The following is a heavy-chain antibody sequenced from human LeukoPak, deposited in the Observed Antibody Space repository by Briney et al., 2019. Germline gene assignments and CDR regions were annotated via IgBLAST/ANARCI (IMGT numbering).Heavy chain of an antibody. V-gene: IGHV4-38-2*02. Sequence: SETLSLTCTVSGSSTGSDYWGWIRQPPGKGLEWIGSIYHSGSTYYNPSLKSRVTISVDTSKNQFSLKLSSVTAADTAVYYCARDGGAVAGKSDYYYYGMDVWGQGTTVTVSS. J-gene: IGHJ6*02. CDR3: ARDGGAVAGKSDYYYYGMDV. D-gene: IGHD6-19*01. CDR2: IYHSGST. CDR1: GSSTGSDY.